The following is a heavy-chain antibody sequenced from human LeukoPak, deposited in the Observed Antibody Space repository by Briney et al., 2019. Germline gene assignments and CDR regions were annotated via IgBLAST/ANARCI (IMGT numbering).Heavy chain of an antibody. CDR1: GVSFSGYY. V-gene: IGHV4-34*01. J-gene: IGHJ4*02. CDR2: INHSGST. D-gene: IGHD1-26*01. Sequence: SETLSLTCAVYGVSFSGYYWSWLRQPPGKGLEWIGEINHSGSTNYNPSLKSRVTISLDTSKNQFSLKLSSVTAADTAVYYCARGGGSYYYDYFDYWGQGTLVTVSS. CDR3: ARGGGSYYYDYFDY.